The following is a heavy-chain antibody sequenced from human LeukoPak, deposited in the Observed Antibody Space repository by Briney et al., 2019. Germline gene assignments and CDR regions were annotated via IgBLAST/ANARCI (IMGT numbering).Heavy chain of an antibody. CDR3: ARHGYCGGDCDAFDI. CDR1: GGSISSYY. Sequence: SETLSLTCTVSGGSISSYYWSWIRQPPGKGLEWIGYIYYSGSTNYNPSLKSRVTISVDTSKNQFSLKLSSVTAADTAVYYCARHGYCGGDCDAFDIWGQGTMVTVSS. J-gene: IGHJ3*02. D-gene: IGHD2-21*02. CDR2: IYYSGST. V-gene: IGHV4-59*08.